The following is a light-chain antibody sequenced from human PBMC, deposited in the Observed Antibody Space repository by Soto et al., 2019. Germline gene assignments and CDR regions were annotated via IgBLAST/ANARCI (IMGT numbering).Light chain of an antibody. CDR1: QSIGGN. J-gene: IGKJ4*01. CDR3: QQYNIWPLT. V-gene: IGKV3-15*01. Sequence: EIVMTQSPATLSVSPGERATLSCRASQSIGGNLAWYQQKPGQTPRLLIYGASTRSTGLPARFSGSGYGTVFTLPISSLQSEDFAVYFCQQYNIWPLTFGGGNKVESK. CDR2: GAS.